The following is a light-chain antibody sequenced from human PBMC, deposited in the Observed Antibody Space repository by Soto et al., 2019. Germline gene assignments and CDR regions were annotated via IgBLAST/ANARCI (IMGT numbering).Light chain of an antibody. Sequence: DIQMTQSPSSLSVSIGDRVTITCRASQSISTYLNWYEQKPGKAPNLLIYGASTLQRGVPSRFSGGVSGTYFTLTISGLQPEDFGSYYCQQSYTSPVTFGGGTKVEIK. J-gene: IGKJ4*01. CDR1: QSISTY. V-gene: IGKV1-39*01. CDR3: QQSYTSPVT. CDR2: GAS.